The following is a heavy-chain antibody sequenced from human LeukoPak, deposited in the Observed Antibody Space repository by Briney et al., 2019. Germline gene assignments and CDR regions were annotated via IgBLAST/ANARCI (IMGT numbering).Heavy chain of an antibody. CDR1: GFTFSSYE. J-gene: IGHJ4*02. V-gene: IGHV3-48*03. CDR3: ARAHYYDSSAFDY. CDR2: ISSSGSTI. Sequence: GGSLRLSCTASGFTFSSYEMNWVRQAPGKGLEWTSYISSSGSTIYYADSVKGRFTISRDNAKNSLYLQMNSLRAEDTAVYYCARAHYYDSSAFDYWGQGTLVTVSS. D-gene: IGHD3-22*01.